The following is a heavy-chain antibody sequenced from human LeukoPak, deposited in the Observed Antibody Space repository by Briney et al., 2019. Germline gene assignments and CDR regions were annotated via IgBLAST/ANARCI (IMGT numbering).Heavy chain of an antibody. V-gene: IGHV4-59*08. J-gene: IGHJ6*02. CDR3: ARLSQGDYYYGMDV. CDR2: IYYSGST. CDR1: GGSICSYY. Sequence: SETLSLTCTVSGGSICSYYWSWIRQPPGKGLEWIGYIYYSGSTNYNPSLKSRVTISVDTSKNQFSLKLTSVTAADTAVYYCARLSQGDYYYGMDVWGQGTTVTVSS. D-gene: IGHD2/OR15-2a*01.